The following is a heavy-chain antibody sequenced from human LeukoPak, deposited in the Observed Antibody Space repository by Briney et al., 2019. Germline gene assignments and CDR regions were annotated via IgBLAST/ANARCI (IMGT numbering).Heavy chain of an antibody. V-gene: IGHV3-23*01. Sequence: GGSLRLSCAASGFTFSTYAMTWVRQAPGKGLEWVSTISGSGDSTYYADSVKGRFTISRDNSKNTLYLQTNSLRAEDTAKYYCAKDRPYGYDRNSSAEYFQDWGQGTLVTVSS. CDR1: GFTFSTYA. D-gene: IGHD5-12*01. CDR2: ISGSGDST. CDR3: AKDRPYGYDRNSSAEYFQD. J-gene: IGHJ1*01.